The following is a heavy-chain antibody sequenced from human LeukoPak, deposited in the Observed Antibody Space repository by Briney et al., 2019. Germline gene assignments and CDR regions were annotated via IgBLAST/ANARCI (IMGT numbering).Heavy chain of an antibody. J-gene: IGHJ6*02. V-gene: IGHV1-24*01. CDR3: ATARGYSYGYFARNYYYGMDV. D-gene: IGHD5-18*01. CDR1: GYTLTELS. CDR2: FDIEDGAT. Sequence: GGSVKVSCKVSGYTLTELSMHWVRQAPGKGLEWMGGFDIEDGATIYAQKFQGRVTMTEDTSTDTAYMELSSLRSEDTAVYYCATARGYSYGYFARNYYYGMDVWGQGTTVTVSS.